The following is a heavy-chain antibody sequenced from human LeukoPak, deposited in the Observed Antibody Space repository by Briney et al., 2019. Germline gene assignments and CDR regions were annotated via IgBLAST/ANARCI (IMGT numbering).Heavy chain of an antibody. CDR2: ISAYNGNT. CDR1: GYTFTSYG. D-gene: IGHD4-23*01. Sequence: GASVKVSCKASGYTFTSYGISWVRQAPGQGLEWMGWISAYNGNTNYAQKLQGRVTMTTDTSTSTAYMELRSLRSDDTAVYYCARDTAVSSSSSNWFDPWGQGTLVTVSS. CDR3: ARDTAVSSSSSNWFDP. V-gene: IGHV1-18*01. J-gene: IGHJ5*02.